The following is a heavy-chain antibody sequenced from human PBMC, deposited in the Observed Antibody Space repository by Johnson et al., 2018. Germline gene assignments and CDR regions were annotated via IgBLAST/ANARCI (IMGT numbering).Heavy chain of an antibody. J-gene: IGHJ3*01. V-gene: IGHV3-9*01. CDR2: ITWNSGKI. D-gene: IGHD3-10*01. Sequence: EVQLVESGGGLVQPGRSLRLSCAASGFTFDDYAMHWVRPAPGKGLEWVSGITWNSGKIGYADSVKGRFPISRDNAKNSLYLQMNSLRAEDTAVCYCAKGSHYGDWGQGTMVTVSS. CDR1: GFTFDDYA. CDR3: AKGSHYGD.